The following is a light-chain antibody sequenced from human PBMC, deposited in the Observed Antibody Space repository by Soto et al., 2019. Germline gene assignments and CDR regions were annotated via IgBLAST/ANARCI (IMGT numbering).Light chain of an antibody. V-gene: IGKV1-5*01. CDR2: DAS. CDR1: QSISSW. Sequence: DIQMTQSPSTLSASVGDRVTITCRASQSISSWLAWYQQKPGKAPKLLIYDASSLESGVPSRFSGSGSGTVLTLTISSLQPDDFATYYCQPYNSYWTFGQGTKVEIK. J-gene: IGKJ1*01. CDR3: QPYNSYWT.